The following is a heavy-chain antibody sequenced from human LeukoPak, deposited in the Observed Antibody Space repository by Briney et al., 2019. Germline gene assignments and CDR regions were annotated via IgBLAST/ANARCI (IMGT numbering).Heavy chain of an antibody. D-gene: IGHD1-26*01. J-gene: IGHJ4*02. CDR2: INPSGGST. CDR1: GYTFTSYY. Sequence: ASVKVSCKASGYTFTSYYMHWGRQAPGQGLEWMGIINPSGGSTSYAQKFQGRVTMTRETSTSTVYMELSSLRSEDTAVYYCARDSGSYPDYWGQGTLVTVSS. V-gene: IGHV1-46*01. CDR3: ARDSGSYPDY.